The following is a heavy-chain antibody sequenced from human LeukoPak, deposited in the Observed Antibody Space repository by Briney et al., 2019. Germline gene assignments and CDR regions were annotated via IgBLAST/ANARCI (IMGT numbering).Heavy chain of an antibody. V-gene: IGHV4-38-2*02. CDR2: IYHSGST. Sequence: ASETLSLTCAVSGYSISSGYYWGWIREPPGKGLEWIGSIYHSGSTYYNPSLRSRVTISVDTSKNQFSLKLSSVTAADTALYYCAIERSCSDGSCYSGPFDLWGQGTVVAVSS. CDR3: AIERSCSDGSCYSGPFDL. CDR1: GYSISSGYY. J-gene: IGHJ3*01. D-gene: IGHD2-15*01.